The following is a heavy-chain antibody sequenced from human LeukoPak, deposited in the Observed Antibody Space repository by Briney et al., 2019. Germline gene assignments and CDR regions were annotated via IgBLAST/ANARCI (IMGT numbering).Heavy chain of an antibody. CDR1: GFTFSNYS. J-gene: IGHJ3*02. Sequence: GGSLRLSCAASGFTFSNYSMNWVRQAPGKGLEWVSYISSSGSTIYYADSVKGRFTISRDNAKNSLYLQMNSLRAEDTAVYYCARDRPDYYGSGSYRIPGAFDIWGQGTMVTVSS. CDR2: ISSSGSTI. V-gene: IGHV3-48*04. D-gene: IGHD3-10*01. CDR3: ARDRPDYYGSGSYRIPGAFDI.